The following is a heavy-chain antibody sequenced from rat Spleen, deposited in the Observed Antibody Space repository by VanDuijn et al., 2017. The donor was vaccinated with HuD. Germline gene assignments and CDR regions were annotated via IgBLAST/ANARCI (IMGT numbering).Heavy chain of an antibody. D-gene: IGHD1-12*01. CDR3: TRGTYYRH. Sequence: EVQLVESGGGLVQPGRSLKLSCVASGFTFNYYWMTWIRQAPGKGLEGVASITNASGGTHYPDSVKGRFTISRDIAKTTLYLHMTSLRSEDTATYYCTRGTYYRHWGQGVMVTVSS. J-gene: IGHJ2*01. CDR2: ITNASGGT. V-gene: IGHV5-31*01. CDR1: GFTFNYYW.